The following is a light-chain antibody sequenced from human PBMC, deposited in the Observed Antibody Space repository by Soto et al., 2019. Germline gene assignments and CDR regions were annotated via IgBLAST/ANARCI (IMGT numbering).Light chain of an antibody. J-gene: IGKJ5*01. V-gene: IGKV3-20*01. CDR2: DAS. Sequence: EVALKQSTGTLSLSPGARATLPYSASQSIANNYLTWYQQKPGQAPRVLIYDASTRAAGIPDRFSGSGSGTDFTLTISRLEPEDFAVYYCQKYGDSLPITVGKGTRLEIK. CDR1: QSIANNY. CDR3: QKYGDSLPIT.